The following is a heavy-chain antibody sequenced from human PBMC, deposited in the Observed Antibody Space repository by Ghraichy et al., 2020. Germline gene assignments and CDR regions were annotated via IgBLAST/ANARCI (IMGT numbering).Heavy chain of an antibody. CDR1: GFTFSDYY. CDR3: ARDRGGYDFLFDF. J-gene: IGHJ4*02. V-gene: IGHV3-11*01. CDR2: ISSSGSTI. Sequence: LSLTCAASGFTFSDYYMSWIRQAPGKGLEWVSYISSSGSTIYYADSVKGRFTISRDNAKNSLYLQMNSLRAEDTAVYYCARDRGGYDFLFDFWGQGTLVTVSS. D-gene: IGHD5-12*01.